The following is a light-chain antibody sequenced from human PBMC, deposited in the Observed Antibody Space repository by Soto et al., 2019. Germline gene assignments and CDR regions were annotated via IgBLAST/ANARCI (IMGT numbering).Light chain of an antibody. Sequence: DIVMTQSPDSLAVSLGERATINCKSSQSVLYSSNNKNYLGWYQQKQGQPPKLLIYWASTRDSGVPDRCSASGPGTDFTITISSLQAEDGAIYYCQQYFSTPFTFGPGTKVDIK. J-gene: IGKJ3*01. CDR2: WAS. V-gene: IGKV4-1*01. CDR3: QQYFSTPFT. CDR1: QSVLYSSNNKNY.